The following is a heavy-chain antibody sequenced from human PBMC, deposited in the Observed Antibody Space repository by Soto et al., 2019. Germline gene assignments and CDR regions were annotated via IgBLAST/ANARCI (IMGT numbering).Heavy chain of an antibody. J-gene: IGHJ6*02. CDR1: GFTLRSYA. Sequence: PGGSLRLSCAASGFTLRSYAMSWVRQAPGKGLEWVLAISGSGGSTYYADSVKGRFTISRDNSKNTLYLQMNSLRAEDTAVYYCAKEYSSSYYGMDVWGQGTTVTVSS. CDR2: ISGSGGST. V-gene: IGHV3-23*01. CDR3: AKEYSSSYYGMDV. D-gene: IGHD6-6*01.